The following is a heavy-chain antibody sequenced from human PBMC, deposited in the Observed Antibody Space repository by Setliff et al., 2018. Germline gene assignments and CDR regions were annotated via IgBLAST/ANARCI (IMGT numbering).Heavy chain of an antibody. D-gene: IGHD2-15*01. Sequence: GESLKISCAASGFTFSTYRMHWVRQAPGKGLEWVAVIWDDGVKKYHADSVKGRFTISRDNSKNTLYLQMNSLRLEDTAVYYCARTCSGSSCYAGLESWGQGTPVTVSS. CDR3: ARTCSGSSCYAGLES. V-gene: IGHV3-33*08. CDR2: IWDDGVKK. CDR1: GFTFSTYR. J-gene: IGHJ4*02.